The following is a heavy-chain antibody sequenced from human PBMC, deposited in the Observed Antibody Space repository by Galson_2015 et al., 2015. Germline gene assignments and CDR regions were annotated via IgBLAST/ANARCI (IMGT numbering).Heavy chain of an antibody. J-gene: IGHJ6*03. CDR2: ISSSSTYI. CDR1: GFTFSTYS. CDR3: ARGTVTTHYYYYYMDV. Sequence: SLRLSCAPSGFTFSTYSMDWVRQAPGKGLEWVSSISSSSTYIYYADSVKGRFTISRDNAKNSHYLQMNSLRAEDTAVYFCARGTVTTHYYYYYMDVWGKGTTVTVSS. D-gene: IGHD4-17*01. V-gene: IGHV3-21*01.